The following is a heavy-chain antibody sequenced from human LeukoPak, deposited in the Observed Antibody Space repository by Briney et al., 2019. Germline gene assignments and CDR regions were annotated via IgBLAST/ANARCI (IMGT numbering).Heavy chain of an antibody. J-gene: IGHJ4*02. D-gene: IGHD2-21*01. CDR3: VKDLGESHCFDS. Sequence: PGGSLRLSCSASGFTFTSYAISWVRQAPGRGLEYVSFISPSGAVTYYADTVRGRFTISRDNSRDTVFLQLSSLRPEDTAVYYCVKDLGESHCFDSWGQGTLVTVSS. CDR1: GFTFTSYA. CDR2: ISPSGAVT. V-gene: IGHV3-64D*09.